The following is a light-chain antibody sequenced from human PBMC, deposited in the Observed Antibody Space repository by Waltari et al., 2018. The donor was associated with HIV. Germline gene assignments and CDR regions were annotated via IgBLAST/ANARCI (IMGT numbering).Light chain of an antibody. V-gene: IGLV1-40*01. CDR3: QSYDSSLSGWV. CDR1: RSNIGAGYD. CDR2: GNS. J-gene: IGLJ3*02. Sequence: QSVLTQPPSVSGAPGQRVPIPCTGSRSNIGAGYDVHWYQQLPGTAPKLLIYGNSNRPSGVPDRFSGSKSGTSASLAITGLQAEDEADYYCQSYDSSLSGWVFGGGTKLTVL.